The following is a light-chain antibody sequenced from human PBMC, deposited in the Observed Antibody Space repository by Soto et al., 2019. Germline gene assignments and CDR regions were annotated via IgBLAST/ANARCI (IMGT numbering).Light chain of an antibody. CDR3: QQYNTWTWT. CDR2: DAS. J-gene: IGKJ1*01. Sequence: EIVMTQSPATLSMSPGERATLFCRASQSVGTNVAWFQHKPGQPPRLLMYDASTWASGIPVRFSGSGSGTDFTLTISSLQSEDFAIYYCQQYNTWTWTFGQGTKVEVK. V-gene: IGKV3-15*01. CDR1: QSVGTN.